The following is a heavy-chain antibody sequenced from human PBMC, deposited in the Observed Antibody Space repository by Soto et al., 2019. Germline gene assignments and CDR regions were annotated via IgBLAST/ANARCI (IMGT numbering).Heavy chain of an antibody. CDR3: AANVYYYDSSGYYAQ. V-gene: IGHV1-18*01. CDR1: GYTFTSYG. Sequence: EASVKVSCKASGYTFTSYGISWVRQAPGQGLEWMGWISAYNGNTNYAQKLQGRVTMTTDTSTSTAYMELRSLRSDDTAVYYCAANVYYYDSSGYYAQWGQGTLVTVSS. D-gene: IGHD3-22*01. CDR2: ISAYNGNT. J-gene: IGHJ4*02.